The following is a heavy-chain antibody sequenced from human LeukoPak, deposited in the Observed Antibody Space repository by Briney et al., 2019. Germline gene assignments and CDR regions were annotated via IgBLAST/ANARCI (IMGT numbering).Heavy chain of an antibody. V-gene: IGHV1-2*02. J-gene: IGHJ3*02. D-gene: IGHD1-14*01. Sequence: ASVKVSCKASGYTFTGYYVHWVRQVPGQGLEWMGWINPNSSATNFPQKFQGRVTLTRDTSITTAYMELSRLRSDDTAVYYCARVRRAEPEPLDAFDIWGQGTMVTVSS. CDR3: ARVRRAEPEPLDAFDI. CDR2: INPNSSAT. CDR1: GYTFTGYY.